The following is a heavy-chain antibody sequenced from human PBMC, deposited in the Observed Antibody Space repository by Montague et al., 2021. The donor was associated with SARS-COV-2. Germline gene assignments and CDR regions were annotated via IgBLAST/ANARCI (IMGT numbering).Heavy chain of an antibody. Sequence: SETRSLTCAVYGGSFSGYYWSWIRQPPGKGLEWIGEINHSGSTNYNPSLKSRVTISVDTSKNQFSLKLSPVTAADTAVYYCARGRRILLWFGELLSGGDYYGMDVWGQGTTVTVSS. CDR1: GGSFSGYY. CDR3: ARGRRILLWFGELLSGGDYYGMDV. J-gene: IGHJ6*02. D-gene: IGHD3-10*01. CDR2: INHSGST. V-gene: IGHV4-34*01.